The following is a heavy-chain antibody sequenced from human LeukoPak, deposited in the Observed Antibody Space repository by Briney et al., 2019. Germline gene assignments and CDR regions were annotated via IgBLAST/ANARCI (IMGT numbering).Heavy chain of an antibody. CDR2: IKNDGSST. Sequence: GGSLRLSCAASGFTFSTYWTSWVRQAPGKGLVWVSRIKNDGSSTTYADSVKGRFTISRDNAKNSLYLQMNSLGDEDTAVYYCAREPGPVDDYGDYGPVFVWFDPWGQGTLVTVSS. V-gene: IGHV3-74*01. CDR3: AREPGPVDDYGDYGPVFVWFDP. J-gene: IGHJ5*02. CDR1: GFTFSTYW. D-gene: IGHD4-17*01.